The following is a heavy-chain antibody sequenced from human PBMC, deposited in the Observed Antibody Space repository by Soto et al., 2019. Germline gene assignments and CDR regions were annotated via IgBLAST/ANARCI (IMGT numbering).Heavy chain of an antibody. Sequence: GGSLRLSCAASGFTFSSYDMHWVRQATGKGLEWVSAIGTAGDTYYPGSVKGLFTISRENAKNSLYLQMNSLRAGDTAVYYCAREYYYGSGTRAYGMDAWGQGTTVTVSS. V-gene: IGHV3-13*01. CDR2: IGTAGDT. CDR3: AREYYYGSGTRAYGMDA. D-gene: IGHD3-10*01. CDR1: GFTFSSYD. J-gene: IGHJ6*02.